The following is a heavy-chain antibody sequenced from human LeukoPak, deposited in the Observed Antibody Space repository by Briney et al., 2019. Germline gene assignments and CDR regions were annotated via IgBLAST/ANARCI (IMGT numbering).Heavy chain of an antibody. CDR1: GFTFSSYG. CDR2: IRYDGSNK. V-gene: IGHV3-30*02. J-gene: IGHJ4*02. Sequence: PGGSLRLSCAASGFTFSSYGMHWVRQAPGKGLEWVAFIRYDGSNKYYADSVKGRFTISRDNSKNTLYLQMNSLRAEDTAVYYCAKDPGGVSWLQNYYFDYWGQGTLVTVSS. D-gene: IGHD3-16*01. CDR3: AKDPGGVSWLQNYYFDY.